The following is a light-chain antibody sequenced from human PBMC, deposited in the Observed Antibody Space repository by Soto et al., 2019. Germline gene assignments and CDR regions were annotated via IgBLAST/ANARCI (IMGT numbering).Light chain of an antibody. V-gene: IGKV2-28*01. CDR2: LGS. Sequence: IVMTQSPLSLPVTPGEPASISCRSSQSLVHSNGYNYLDWYLQKPGQSPQLLIYLGSNRASGVTDRFSGSGSGTDFTLKSSRVEAEDVDVYYCMRPLQWLTFGQGTKVDIK. CDR1: QSLVHSNGYNY. CDR3: MRPLQWLT. J-gene: IGKJ1*01.